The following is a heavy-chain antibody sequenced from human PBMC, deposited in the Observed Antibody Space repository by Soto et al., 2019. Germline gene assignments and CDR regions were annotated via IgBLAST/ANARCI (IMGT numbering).Heavy chain of an antibody. CDR2: INPSGGST. D-gene: IGHD1-1*01. CDR3: SRGYPPRDQLGNLPGAF. CDR1: GYTFTSYY. Sequence: QVQLVQSGAEVMQPGASVKVSCKASGYTFTSYYIQWVRQAPGQGLEWMGIINPSGGSTNYAQKFQGRVTMTRDTSTSTVYMELSSLRSEDTAILYCSRGYPPRDQLGNLPGAFWGQGTLFTVSS. J-gene: IGHJ4*02. V-gene: IGHV1-46*03.